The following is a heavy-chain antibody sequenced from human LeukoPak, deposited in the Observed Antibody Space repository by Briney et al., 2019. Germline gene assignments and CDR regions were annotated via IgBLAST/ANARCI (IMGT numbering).Heavy chain of an antibody. D-gene: IGHD2-2*01. J-gene: IGHJ4*02. V-gene: IGHV1-2*02. CDR1: GYTFTDYY. Sequence: ASVRVSCKASGYTFTDYYMHWVRQAPGQGGEWMGWINPNDGDTNYAQKFQGGVTMTRDTSISTAHMEVSRLRSDDTAVYYCARANFLYCSSTTCLFDYWGQGTLVTVSS. CDR2: INPNDGDT. CDR3: ARANFLYCSSTTCLFDY.